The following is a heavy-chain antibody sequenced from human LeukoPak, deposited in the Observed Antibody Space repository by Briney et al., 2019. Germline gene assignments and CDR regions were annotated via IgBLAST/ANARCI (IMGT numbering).Heavy chain of an antibody. Sequence: AGGSLRLSCAASGFTFSTYSMNWVRQAPGKGLEWVSYISDSSRKIYYADSVKGRFTITRDNTRNSLFLQMYSLRAEDTAVYFCAREDGYCSGGNCYSYFDSWGQGTLVTVSS. J-gene: IGHJ4*02. CDR1: GFTFSTYS. CDR3: AREDGYCSGGNCYSYFDS. V-gene: IGHV3-48*04. CDR2: ISDSSRKI. D-gene: IGHD2-15*01.